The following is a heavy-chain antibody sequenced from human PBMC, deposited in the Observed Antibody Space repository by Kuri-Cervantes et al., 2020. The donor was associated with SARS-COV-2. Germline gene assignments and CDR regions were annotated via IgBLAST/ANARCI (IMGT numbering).Heavy chain of an antibody. V-gene: IGHV1-2*02. D-gene: IGHD2-21*02. Sequence: ASVQVSCKASGYTFTSYYMHWVRQAPGQGLEWMGWINPNSGGTNYAQKFQGRVTMTRDTSISTAYMELSRLRSDDTAVYYCAREVEVTGGPAYDAFDIWGQGTMVTVSS. CDR1: GYTFTSYY. J-gene: IGHJ3*02. CDR3: AREVEVTGGPAYDAFDI. CDR2: INPNSGGT.